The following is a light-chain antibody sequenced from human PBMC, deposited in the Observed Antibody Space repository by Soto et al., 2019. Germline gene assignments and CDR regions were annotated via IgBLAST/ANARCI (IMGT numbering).Light chain of an antibody. J-gene: IGKJ1*01. CDR2: AAG. CDR3: QQSYSHPRT. CDR1: QSISGN. Sequence: DIQMTQSPSSLSASVGDRVIITCRASQSISGNLNWYQQKPGKAPQPLIYAAGTLQSGVPSRFSGSGSGTAFTLIISSLQPEDVAIYYCQQSYSHPRTFGQGTNVEIK. V-gene: IGKV1-39*01.